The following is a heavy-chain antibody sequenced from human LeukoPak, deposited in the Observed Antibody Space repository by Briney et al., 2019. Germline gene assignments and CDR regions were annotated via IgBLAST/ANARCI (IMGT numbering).Heavy chain of an antibody. D-gene: IGHD2-2*01. CDR3: ARTPLMVVVPAAMGAFFDY. J-gene: IGHJ4*02. V-gene: IGHV4-38-2*02. CDR1: GYSISSGYY. CDR2: IYHSGST. Sequence: SETLSLTCTVSGYSISSGYYWGWIRQPPGKGLEWIGSIYHSGSTYYNPSLKSRVTISVDTSKNQFSLKLSSVTAADTAVYYCARTPLMVVVPAAMGAFFDYWGQGTLVTVSS.